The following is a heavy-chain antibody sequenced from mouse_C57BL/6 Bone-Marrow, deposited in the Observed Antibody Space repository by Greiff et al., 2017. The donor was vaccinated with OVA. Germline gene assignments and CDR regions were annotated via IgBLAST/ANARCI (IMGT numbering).Heavy chain of an antibody. J-gene: IGHJ1*03. Sequence: VQLQQSGPELVKPGASVKISCKASGYSFTDYNMNWVKQSNGKSLEWIGVINPNYGTTSYNQRFKGKATLTVDQSSSTAYMQLNSLTSEDSAVYYCAFYYGSSYRYFDVWGTGTTVTVSS. CDR1: GYSFTDYN. CDR2: INPNYGTT. CDR3: AFYYGSSYRYFDV. V-gene: IGHV1-39*01. D-gene: IGHD1-1*01.